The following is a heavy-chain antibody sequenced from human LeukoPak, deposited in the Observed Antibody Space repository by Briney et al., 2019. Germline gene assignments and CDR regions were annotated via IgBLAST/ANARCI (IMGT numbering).Heavy chain of an antibody. CDR2: ISSSSSYI. CDR3: AREGYYDFWSGYYNYYYYYMDV. CDR1: GFTFSSYS. D-gene: IGHD3-3*01. Sequence: GGSLRLSCAASGFTFSSYSMNWVRQAPGKGLEWVSSISSSSSYIYYADSVKGRFTISRDNAKNSLYLQMNSLRAEDTAVYYCAREGYYDFWSGYYNYYYYYMDVWGKGTTVTVSS. J-gene: IGHJ6*03. V-gene: IGHV3-21*01.